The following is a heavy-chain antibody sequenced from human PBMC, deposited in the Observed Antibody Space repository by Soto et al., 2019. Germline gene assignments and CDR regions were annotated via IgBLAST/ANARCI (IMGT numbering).Heavy chain of an antibody. Sequence: QVQLVQSGAEVKKPGSSVKVSCEASGGSFMSYTFTWVRQAPGQGLEWVGRIIPIQGRANYALKLQDRVTMTADRSTKTVYMELRSLRPEDTAVYYCAKSLLFVDHAYMDVWGKGTTVTVSS. D-gene: IGHD2-21*01. CDR2: IIPIQGRA. J-gene: IGHJ6*03. CDR1: GGSFMSYT. V-gene: IGHV1-69*02. CDR3: AKSLLFVDHAYMDV.